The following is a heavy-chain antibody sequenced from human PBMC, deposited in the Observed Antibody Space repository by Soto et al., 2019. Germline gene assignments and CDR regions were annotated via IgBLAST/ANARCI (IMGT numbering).Heavy chain of an antibody. V-gene: IGHV3-21*01. J-gene: IGHJ6*02. CDR3: ATSPAAPLYYYGMDV. Sequence: GSLRLSCAASGFTFSSYSMNWVRQAPGKGLEWVSSISSSSSYIYYADSVKGRFTISRDNAKNSLYLQMNSLRAEDTAVYYCATSPAAPLYYYGMDVWGQGTTVTVSS. D-gene: IGHD2-2*01. CDR2: ISSSSSYI. CDR1: GFTFSSYS.